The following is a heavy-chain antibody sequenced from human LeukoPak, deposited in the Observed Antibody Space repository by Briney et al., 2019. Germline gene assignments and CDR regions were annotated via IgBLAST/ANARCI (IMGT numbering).Heavy chain of an antibody. D-gene: IGHD3-10*01. J-gene: IGHJ4*02. V-gene: IGHV1-8*02. CDR3: ARGRERRQFGEYYFDY. Sequence: ASVKVSCKASGYTFTGYYMHWVRQAPGQGLEWMGWMNPNSGNTGYAQKFQGRVTMTRNTSISTAYMELSSLRSEDTAVYYCARGRERRQFGEYYFDYWGQGTLVTVSS. CDR1: GYTFTGYY. CDR2: MNPNSGNT.